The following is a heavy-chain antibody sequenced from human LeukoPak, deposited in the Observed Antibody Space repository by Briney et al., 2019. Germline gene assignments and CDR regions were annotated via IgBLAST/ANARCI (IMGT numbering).Heavy chain of an antibody. J-gene: IGHJ6*02. CDR1: GGSISSYY. CDR3: ARGESGYCSGGSCSSMDV. V-gene: IGHV4-59*01. CDR2: IYYSGST. Sequence: PSETLSLTCTVSGGSISSYYWSWIRQPPGKGLEWIGYIYYSGSTNYNPSLKSRVTISVDTSKNQFSLKLSSVTAADTAVYYCARGESGYCSGGSCSSMDVWGQGTTVTVSS. D-gene: IGHD2-15*01.